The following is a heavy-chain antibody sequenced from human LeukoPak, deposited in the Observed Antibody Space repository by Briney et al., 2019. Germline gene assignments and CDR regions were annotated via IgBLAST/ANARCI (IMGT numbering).Heavy chain of an antibody. J-gene: IGHJ4*02. CDR3: ARDMNFYDSSGYYYGSFY. CDR1: GYTFTSYG. D-gene: IGHD3-22*01. CDR2: INTNTGNP. Sequence: ASVKVSCKASGYTFTSYGISWVRQAPGQGLEWMGWINTNTGNPTYAQGFTGRFVFSLDTSVSTAYLQISSLKAEDTAVYYCARDMNFYDSSGYYYGSFYWGQGTLVTVSS. V-gene: IGHV7-4-1*02.